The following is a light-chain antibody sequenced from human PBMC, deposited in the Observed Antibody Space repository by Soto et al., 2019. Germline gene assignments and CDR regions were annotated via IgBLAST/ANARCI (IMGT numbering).Light chain of an antibody. J-gene: IGKJ1*01. CDR2: AAS. Sequence: DIQLTQSPSFLSASVGDRVTITCRASQGISSYLAWYQQKPGKAPKLLIYAASTLQSGVPSRFSGSGSGTEFTLTISSLQPEDFATYYCQQHYSYPVTFGQGTKVEIK. V-gene: IGKV1-9*01. CDR3: QQHYSYPVT. CDR1: QGISSY.